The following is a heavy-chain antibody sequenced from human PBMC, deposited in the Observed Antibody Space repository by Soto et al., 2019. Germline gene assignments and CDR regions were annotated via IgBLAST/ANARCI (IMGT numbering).Heavy chain of an antibody. J-gene: IGHJ4*02. V-gene: IGHV4-34*01. CDR3: ARGPKPAASYYFDC. Sequence: SETLSLTCAVYGGSFSGYYWSWIRQPPGKGLEWIGEINHSGSTNYNPSLKSRVTISVDTSKNQFSLKLSSVTAADTAVYYCARGPKPAASYYFDCWGQGTLVTVSS. CDR2: INHSGST. D-gene: IGHD2-2*01. CDR1: GGSFSGYY.